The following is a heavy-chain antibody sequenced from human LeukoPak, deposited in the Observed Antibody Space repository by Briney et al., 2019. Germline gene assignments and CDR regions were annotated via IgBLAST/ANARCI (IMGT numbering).Heavy chain of an antibody. J-gene: IGHJ5*02. V-gene: IGHV4-38-2*02. CDR3: ARDSIRVQTGTTP. Sequence: SETLSLTCSVSGYAISSGYFWGWIRQPPGKGLEWIGTIYHSGSTYYNPSLKSRVTISVDTSKNQCSLRLSSVTAADTAVYYCARDSIRVQTGTTPWGRGTLVTVSS. CDR2: IYHSGST. CDR1: GYAISSGYF. D-gene: IGHD1-1*01.